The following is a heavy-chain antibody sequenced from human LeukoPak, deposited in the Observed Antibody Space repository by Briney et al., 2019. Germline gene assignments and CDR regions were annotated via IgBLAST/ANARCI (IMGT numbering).Heavy chain of an antibody. J-gene: IGHJ4*02. CDR3: ATRRDGYNSLPFDY. CDR1: GGTFSTYA. Sequence: SVKVSCKASGGTFSTYAISWVRQAPGQGLEWMGGIIPIFGTANYAQKFQGRVTITADESTSTAYMELSSLRSEDTAVYYCATRRDGYNSLPFDYWGQGTLVTVSS. D-gene: IGHD5-24*01. CDR2: IIPIFGTA. V-gene: IGHV1-69*01.